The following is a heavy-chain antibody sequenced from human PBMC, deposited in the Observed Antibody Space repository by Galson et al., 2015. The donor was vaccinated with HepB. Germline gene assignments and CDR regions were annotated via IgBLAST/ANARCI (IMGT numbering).Heavy chain of an antibody. D-gene: IGHD2-2*01. J-gene: IGHJ4*02. V-gene: IGHV3-21*01. CDR1: GFTFSSYP. CDR2: ISSSSSYI. CDR3: ARIYCSSTSCYLYSFDY. Sequence: SLRLSCAVSGFTFSSYPMNWVRQAPGKGLEWVSYISSSSSYIYYEDSVKGRFTISRDNAKNSLYLQMNSLRAEDTAVYYCARIYCSSTSCYLYSFDYWGQGTLVTVSS.